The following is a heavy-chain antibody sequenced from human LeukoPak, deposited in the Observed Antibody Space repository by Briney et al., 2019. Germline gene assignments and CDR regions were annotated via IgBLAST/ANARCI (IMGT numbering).Heavy chain of an antibody. Sequence: SVKVSCKASGGTFSSYAISWVRQAPGQGLEWMGRIIPILGIANYAQKFQGRVTITADKSTSTAYMELSSLRSEDTAVYYCARDRDTRTGTGGGFDPWGQGTLVTVSS. V-gene: IGHV1-69*04. CDR2: IIPILGIA. D-gene: IGHD3/OR15-3a*01. J-gene: IGHJ5*02. CDR3: ARDRDTRTGTGGGFDP. CDR1: GGTFSSYA.